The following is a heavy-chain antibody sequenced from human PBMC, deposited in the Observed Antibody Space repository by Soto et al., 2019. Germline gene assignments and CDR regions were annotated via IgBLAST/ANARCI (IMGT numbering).Heavy chain of an antibody. D-gene: IGHD3-9*01. CDR1: GYTFTSYA. V-gene: IGHV1-3*01. CDR2: INAGNGNT. Sequence: GASVKVSCKASGYTFTSYAMHWVRQAPGQRLEWMGWINAGNGNTKYSQKFQGRVTITRDTSASTAYIELSSLRSEDTAVYYCAQSKLVDYDILTGYYNVAIDYWGRGTLVTVSS. CDR3: AQSKLVDYDILTGYYNVAIDY. J-gene: IGHJ4*02.